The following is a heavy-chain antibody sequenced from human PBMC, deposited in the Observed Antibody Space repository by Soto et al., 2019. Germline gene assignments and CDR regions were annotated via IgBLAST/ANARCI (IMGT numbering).Heavy chain of an antibody. D-gene: IGHD2-15*01. CDR1: GGSMNSGGYC. Sequence: QVQLQESGPGLVKPSQTLSLTCTVSGGSMNSGGYCWNWIRQHPGEGLEWIGCISYGGTTSYNPSLKSRLTISVDTSKNKFSLMLNSVTAAYTAVYYCSRGILVWGQGTLITVSS. CDR2: ISYGGTT. J-gene: IGHJ4*02. V-gene: IGHV4-31*03. CDR3: SRGILV.